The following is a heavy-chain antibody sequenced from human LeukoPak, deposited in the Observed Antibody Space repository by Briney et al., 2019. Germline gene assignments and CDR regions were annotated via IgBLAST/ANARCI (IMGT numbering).Heavy chain of an antibody. CDR3: AKADTPLPLRGPYFDY. D-gene: IGHD3-16*01. J-gene: IGHJ4*02. Sequence: GGSLRLSCAASGFSFHNFGMSWVRQAPGKGLEGVSTISGSGDTTYYADSVKGRFTISKDNSKNTLYLQLNSLRVEDTAVYFCAKADTPLPLRGPYFDYWGQGTLVTVSS. V-gene: IGHV3-23*01. CDR2: ISGSGDTT. CDR1: GFSFHNFG.